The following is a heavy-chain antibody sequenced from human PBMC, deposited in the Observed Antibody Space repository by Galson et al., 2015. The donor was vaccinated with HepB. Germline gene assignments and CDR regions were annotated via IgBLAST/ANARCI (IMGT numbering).Heavy chain of an antibody. V-gene: IGHV1-8*01. CDR2: MNPNSGNT. CDR1: GYTFTSYG. J-gene: IGHJ6*02. Sequence: SVKVSCKASGYTFTSYGINWVRQATGQGLERMGWMNPNSGNTGYAQKFQGRVTMTRNTSISTAYMELSSLRSEDTAVYYCARDVVVVAATHDYYYYGMDVWGQGTTVTVSS. D-gene: IGHD2-15*01. CDR3: ARDVVVVAATHDYYYYGMDV.